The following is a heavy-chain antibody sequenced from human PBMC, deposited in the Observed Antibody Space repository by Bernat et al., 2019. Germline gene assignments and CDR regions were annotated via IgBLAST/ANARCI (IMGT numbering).Heavy chain of an antibody. CDR2: IKSKTDGGTT. CDR1: FTFSNAW. CDR3: NTELNEYDFLSGYSY. J-gene: IGHJ6*03. D-gene: IGHD3-3*01. V-gene: IGHV3-15*01. Sequence: FTFSNAWMSWVRQAPGNWLEWVGRIKSKTDGGTTDYAATVKGRFTISRDDSKNTLYLQMNSLQTEDTAVYCWNTELNEYDFLSGYSYWG.